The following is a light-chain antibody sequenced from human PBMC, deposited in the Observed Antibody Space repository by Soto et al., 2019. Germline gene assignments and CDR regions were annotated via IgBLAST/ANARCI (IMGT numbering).Light chain of an antibody. V-gene: IGLV1-47*01. Sequence: QPVLTQPPSASGTPGQRVTISCSGSSSNIGSNYVYWYQQLPGTAPKLLIYRNNQRPSGVPDRFSGSKSGTSASLAISGLRSEDEADYYCAAWDDSLFGVVFGGGTHLTVL. CDR2: RNN. J-gene: IGLJ2*01. CDR1: SSNIGSNY. CDR3: AAWDDSLFGVV.